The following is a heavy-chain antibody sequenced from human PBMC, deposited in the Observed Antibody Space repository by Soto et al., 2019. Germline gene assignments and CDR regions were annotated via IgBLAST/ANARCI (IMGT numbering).Heavy chain of an antibody. J-gene: IGHJ4*02. CDR3: ARESGDNWTYEVD. CDR1: GGSITDYS. V-gene: IGHV4-4*07. CDR2: ISINGNS. D-gene: IGHD1-7*01. Sequence: QVQVKESGPGLVKPSETLSLTCTVSGGSITDYSWSWIRQSAGKGLEWLGRISINGNSHYHPSLRSQVTMSIETSKNQFSLNLRSVTAADTAVYYCARESGDNWTYEVDWGQGPVVTVSS.